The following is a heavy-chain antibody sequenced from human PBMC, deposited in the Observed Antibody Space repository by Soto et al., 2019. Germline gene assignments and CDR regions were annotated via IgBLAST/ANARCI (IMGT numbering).Heavy chain of an antibody. CDR3: AKDLYYYDSSLDDY. CDR1: GFTFSSYA. Sequence: QVHLAESGGGVVQPGRSLRLSCAGSGFTFSSYAMHWVRQAPGKGLEWVAVISNDGTHKYYAESLKGRFIISRDNSKNTLYLAMNSLRAEDTAVYFCAKDLYYYDSSLDDYWGQGTLVTVSS. D-gene: IGHD3-22*01. V-gene: IGHV3-30*18. J-gene: IGHJ4*02. CDR2: ISNDGTHK.